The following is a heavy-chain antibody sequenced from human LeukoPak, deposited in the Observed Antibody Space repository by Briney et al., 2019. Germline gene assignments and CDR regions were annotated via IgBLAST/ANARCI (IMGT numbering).Heavy chain of an antibody. CDR1: GDSISTNC. V-gene: IGHV4-4*07. CDR2: VCTSGIT. Sequence: PSETLSLTCAVSGDSISTNCWTWIRQPAGKGLEWTGRVCTSGITNYNPSLESRVTMSLDTSKKQFSLRLTPVTAADTAVYYCARANKGPGDYERDWFDPWGQGTLVTVSS. J-gene: IGHJ5*02. CDR3: ARANKGPGDYERDWFDP. D-gene: IGHD4-17*01.